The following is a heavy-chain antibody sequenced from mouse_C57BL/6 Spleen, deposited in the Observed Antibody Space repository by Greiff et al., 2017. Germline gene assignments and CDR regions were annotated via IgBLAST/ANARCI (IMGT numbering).Heavy chain of an antibody. D-gene: IGHD2-4*01. Sequence: QVQLQQSGAELVRPGASVKLSCKASGYTFTDYYINWVKQRPGQGLEWIARIYPGSGNTYYNEKFKGKATLTAEKSSSPAYMQLSSLTSEDSAVYFCARGDYDYVWFAYWGQGTLVTVSA. CDR3: ARGDYDYVWFAY. CDR2: IYPGSGNT. V-gene: IGHV1-76*01. J-gene: IGHJ3*01. CDR1: GYTFTDYY.